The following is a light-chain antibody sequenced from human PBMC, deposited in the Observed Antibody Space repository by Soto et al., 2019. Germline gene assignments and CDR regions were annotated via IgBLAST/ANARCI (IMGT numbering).Light chain of an antibody. J-gene: IGLJ2*01. Sequence: NFMLTQPHSVSESPGKTVTISCTRSSGSIASNYVQWYQQRPCSAPTTVIYEDNQRPSGVPDRFSGSIDSSSNSASLTISGLKTEDEADYYCQSYDSSNQHVVFGGGTKLTVL. CDR3: QSYDSSNQHVV. CDR2: EDN. V-gene: IGLV6-57*04. CDR1: SGSIASNY.